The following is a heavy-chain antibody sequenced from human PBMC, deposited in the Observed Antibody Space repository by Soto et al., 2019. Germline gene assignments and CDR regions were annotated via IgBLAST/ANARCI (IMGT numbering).Heavy chain of an antibody. V-gene: IGHV4-39*01. J-gene: IGHJ3*02. CDR3: ARYWHREYYDYVWGSYRQYDAFDI. CDR2: IYYSGST. D-gene: IGHD3-16*02. CDR1: GGSLSRSSYY. Sequence: SETLSLTCTVSGGSLSRSSYYWGWVRPPPGKGLEGIGGIYYSGSTYYNPSLKSRVTISVDTSKNQFSLKLSSVTAADTAVYYCARYWHREYYDYVWGSYRQYDAFDIWGQGTMVTVSS.